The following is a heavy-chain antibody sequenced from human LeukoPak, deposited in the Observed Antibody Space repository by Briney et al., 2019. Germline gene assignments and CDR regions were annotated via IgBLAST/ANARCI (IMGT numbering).Heavy chain of an antibody. J-gene: IGHJ4*02. V-gene: IGHV3-11*01. CDR3: ARGYSSSWSYYFDY. CDR1: GFIFSDYY. CDR2: ISNTGSNK. D-gene: IGHD6-13*01. Sequence: GGSLRLSCAASGFIFSDYYMNWIRQAPGKGLEWVSYISNTGSNKYYADSVKGRFTISRDNTKKSLYRQMNSLRAEDTAVYYCARGYSSSWSYYFDYWGQGTLVTVSS.